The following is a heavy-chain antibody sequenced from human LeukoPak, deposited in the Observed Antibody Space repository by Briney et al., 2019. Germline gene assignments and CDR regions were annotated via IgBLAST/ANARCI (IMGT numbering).Heavy chain of an antibody. V-gene: IGHV3-43*02. CDR3: AIRVAGIMTYDY. CDR2: ISGDGDTT. D-gene: IGHD6-19*01. J-gene: IGHJ4*02. Sequence: GGSLRLSCAASGFTFDDYAMHWVRQIPGKGLEWVSLISGDGDTTFYADSVKGRFTISRDNSKNTLYLQMNSLRAEDTAVYYCAIRVAGIMTYDYWGQGTLVTVSS. CDR1: GFTFDDYA.